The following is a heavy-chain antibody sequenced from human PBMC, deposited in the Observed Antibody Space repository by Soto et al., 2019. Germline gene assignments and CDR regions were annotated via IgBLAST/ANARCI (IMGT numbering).Heavy chain of an antibody. CDR2: ISAYNGNT. CDR1: GYTFTSYG. Sequence: QVQLVQSGAEVKKPGALVKVSCKASGYTFTSYGISWVRQAPGQGLEWMGWISAYNGNTNYAQKLQGRVTMTTDTSTSTAYMELRSLRSDDTAVYYCARDHGNYDILTGYYIKGWFDPWGQGTLVTVSS. D-gene: IGHD3-9*01. J-gene: IGHJ5*02. V-gene: IGHV1-18*01. CDR3: ARDHGNYDILTGYYIKGWFDP.